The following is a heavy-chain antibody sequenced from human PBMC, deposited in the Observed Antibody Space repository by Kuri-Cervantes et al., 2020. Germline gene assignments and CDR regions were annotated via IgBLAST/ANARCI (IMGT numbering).Heavy chain of an antibody. V-gene: IGHV4-4*02. CDR2: IYHSGNT. J-gene: IGHJ3*02. Sequence: SETLSLTCTVSGGSISSSNWWSWVRQPPGKGLEWIGEIYHSGNTNYNPSLKSLVTISVDKSKNQFSLKLSSVTAADTAVYYCALSKEFPNAFDIWGQGTMVTVSS. CDR1: GGSISSSNW. D-gene: IGHD3-10*01. CDR3: ALSKEFPNAFDI.